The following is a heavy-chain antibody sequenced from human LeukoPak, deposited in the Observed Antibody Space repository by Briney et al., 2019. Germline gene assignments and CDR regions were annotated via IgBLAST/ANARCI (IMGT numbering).Heavy chain of an antibody. J-gene: IGHJ4*02. CDR3: ARQGCTNGVCYVADY. D-gene: IGHD2-8*01. CDR2: IYYSGST. Sequence: SETLSLTCTVSGGSISSSSYYRGWIRQPPGKGLEWIGSIYYSGSTYYNPSLKSRVTISVDTSKNQFSLKLSSVTAADTAVYYCARQGCTNGVCYVADYWGQGTLVTVSS. V-gene: IGHV4-39*01. CDR1: GGSISSSSYY.